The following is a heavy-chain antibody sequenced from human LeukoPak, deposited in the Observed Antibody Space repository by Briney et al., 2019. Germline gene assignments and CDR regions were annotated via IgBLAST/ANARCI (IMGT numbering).Heavy chain of an antibody. D-gene: IGHD3-3*01. CDR1: GGSISSYY. CDR2: IYYSGRT. Sequence: SETLSLTCTVSGGSISSYYWSWIRQPPGKGLEWIGYIYYSGRTNYNPSLKSRITILVDTSKNQFSLKLSSVTAADTAVNYCARAETQYYDFWSGYHNWFDPWGQGTLVTVSS. J-gene: IGHJ5*02. CDR3: ARAETQYYDFWSGYHNWFDP. V-gene: IGHV4-59*01.